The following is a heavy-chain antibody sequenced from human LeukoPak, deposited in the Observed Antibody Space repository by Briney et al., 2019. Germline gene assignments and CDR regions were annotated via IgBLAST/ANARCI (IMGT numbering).Heavy chain of an antibody. J-gene: IGHJ4*02. CDR2: INPNSGGT. CDR1: GYTFTGYY. D-gene: IGHD6-13*01. Sequence: GASVKVSCKASGYTFTGYYMHWVRQAPGQGLEWMGWINPNSGGTNYAQKFQGRVTMTRDTSISTAYMELSRLRSDDTAAYYCARDRGYSSSWSKPYYFDYWGQGTLVTVSS. V-gene: IGHV1-2*02. CDR3: ARDRGYSSSWSKPYYFDY.